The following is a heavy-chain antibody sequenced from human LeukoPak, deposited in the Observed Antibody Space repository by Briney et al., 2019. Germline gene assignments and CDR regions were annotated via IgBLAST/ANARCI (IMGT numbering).Heavy chain of an antibody. Sequence: GGSLRLSCAASGFTFSSYSMNWVRQAPGKGLEWVSSISSSSGYIYYADSVKGRFTISRDNAKNSLYLQMNSLRAEDTAVYYCARVTLGGLNYYYMDVWGKGTTVTVSS. J-gene: IGHJ6*03. V-gene: IGHV3-21*01. CDR1: GFTFSSYS. CDR2: ISSSSGYI. CDR3: ARVTLGGLNYYYMDV. D-gene: IGHD6-25*01.